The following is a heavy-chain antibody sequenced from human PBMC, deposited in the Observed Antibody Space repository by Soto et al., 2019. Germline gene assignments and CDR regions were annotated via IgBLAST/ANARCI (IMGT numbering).Heavy chain of an antibody. V-gene: IGHV4-39*01. CDR1: GGSISSSSYY. Sequence: LALTCTVSGGSISSSSYYWGWMRQPPGKGLEWIGSIYYSGSTYYNPSLKSRVTISVDTSKNQFSLKLSSVTAADTAVYYCASAWGLFYDYVWGSYRHFDYWGQGTLVTVSS. CDR2: IYYSGST. D-gene: IGHD3-16*02. CDR3: ASAWGLFYDYVWGSYRHFDY. J-gene: IGHJ4*02.